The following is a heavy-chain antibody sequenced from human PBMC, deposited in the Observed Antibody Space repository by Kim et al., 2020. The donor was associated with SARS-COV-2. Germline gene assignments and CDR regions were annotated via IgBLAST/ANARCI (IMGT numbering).Heavy chain of an antibody. CDR1: GFTFSDYY. V-gene: IGHV3-11*04. Sequence: GGSLRLSCAASGFTFSDYYMSWIRQAPGKGLEWVSYISSSGSTIYYADSVKGRFTISRDNAKNSLYLQMNGLRAEDTAVYYCARDKVLLWFGEFGYYYYGMDVWGQGTTVTVSS. CDR2: ISSSGSTI. D-gene: IGHD3-10*01. J-gene: IGHJ6*02. CDR3: ARDKVLLWFGEFGYYYYGMDV.